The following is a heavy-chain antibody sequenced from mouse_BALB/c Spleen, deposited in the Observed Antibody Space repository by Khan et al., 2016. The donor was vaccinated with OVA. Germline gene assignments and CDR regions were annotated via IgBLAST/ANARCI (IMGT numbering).Heavy chain of an antibody. J-gene: IGHJ1*01. CDR1: GFTFSSYT. Sequence: EVELVESGGGLVKPGGSLKLSCAASGFTFSSYTMSWVRQTPGKRLEWVATISSGGSYTYYPDSVKGRFTIARDKAKYTLYLQMSSRKSEDTAIYYCTRDGNYAHWYFDVRGAGTTVTVSS. CDR2: ISSGGSYT. CDR3: TRDGNYAHWYFDV. V-gene: IGHV5-6-4*01. D-gene: IGHD2-1*01.